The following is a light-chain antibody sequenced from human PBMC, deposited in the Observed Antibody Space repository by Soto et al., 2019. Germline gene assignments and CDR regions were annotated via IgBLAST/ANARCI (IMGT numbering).Light chain of an antibody. J-gene: IGKJ1*01. Sequence: DIARTQSPLSLPVTPGEPASISCRSSQSRLHSNGYNYLDCYLQKPGQSPQLXXYLGSNRASGVPDRFSGSGSGTDFTLKISRVEDEDVGVYYCMQALQTPWTFGQGTKVDIK. CDR2: LGS. CDR1: QSRLHSNGYNY. CDR3: MQALQTPWT. V-gene: IGKV2-28*01.